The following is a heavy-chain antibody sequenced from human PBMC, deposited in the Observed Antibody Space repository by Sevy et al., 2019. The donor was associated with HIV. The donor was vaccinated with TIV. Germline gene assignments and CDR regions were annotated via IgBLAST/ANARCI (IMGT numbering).Heavy chain of an antibody. D-gene: IGHD2-2*01. J-gene: IGHJ6*02. CDR2: IIPIFGRE. CDR3: AKGRDDIVAVPAMRLYYQNGMDV. CDR1: GGTFSRHA. Sequence: ASVKVSCKASGGTFSRHAISWVRQAPGQGLEWMGGIIPIFGRENYAQRFLCRVTITADESTSTVYMELSSLRSDDTAVYYCAKGRDDIVAVPAMRLYYQNGMDVWGQGTTVTVSS. V-gene: IGHV1-69*13.